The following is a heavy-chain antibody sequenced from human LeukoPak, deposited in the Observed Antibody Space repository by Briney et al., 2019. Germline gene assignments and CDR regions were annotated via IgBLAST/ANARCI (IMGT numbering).Heavy chain of an antibody. CDR2: VNAGNGNT. J-gene: IGHJ5*02. V-gene: IGHV1-3*01. D-gene: IGHD4-17*01. Sequence: GASVKVSCKASGSTFTSYTLHWVRQAPGQGLEWMGWVNAGNGNTKYSQNFQDRLTITGDTSANTLYMELNSLRSEDTAVYYCAREDYADRNWFDPWGQGTLVTVSS. CDR1: GSTFTSYT. CDR3: AREDYADRNWFDP.